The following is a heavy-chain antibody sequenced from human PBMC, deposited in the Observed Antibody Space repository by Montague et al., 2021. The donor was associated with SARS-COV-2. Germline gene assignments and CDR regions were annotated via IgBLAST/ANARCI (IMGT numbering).Heavy chain of an antibody. CDR2: IYYSGTT. Sequence: SETLSLTCTVSGASITTTSFYWGWIRQPPGKGLEWIGNIYYSGTTDYNPSLQSRVTIPVDTSKNQFSLRLSSVTAADTAMYYCARAVRISHSGAWFDPWGQGTLLTVSS. V-gene: IGHV4-39*07. CDR1: GASITTTSFY. D-gene: IGHD3-3*02. J-gene: IGHJ5*02. CDR3: ARAVRISHSGAWFDP.